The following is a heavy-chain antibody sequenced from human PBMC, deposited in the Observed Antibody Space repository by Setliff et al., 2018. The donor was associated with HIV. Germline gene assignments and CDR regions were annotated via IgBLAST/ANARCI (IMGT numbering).Heavy chain of an antibody. D-gene: IGHD6-13*01. V-gene: IGHV4-38-2*01. CDR1: GFTFSGSD. J-gene: IGHJ5*02. CDR3: ARGEQLVDNWFDP. Sequence: ASETLRLSCAASGFTFSGSDMHWVRQPPGKGLEWIGSIYYSGSTYYNPSLQSRLTISVDTSRNQFSLKLNSVTAADTAVYYCARGEQLVDNWFDPWGQGTLVTVSS. CDR2: IYYSGST.